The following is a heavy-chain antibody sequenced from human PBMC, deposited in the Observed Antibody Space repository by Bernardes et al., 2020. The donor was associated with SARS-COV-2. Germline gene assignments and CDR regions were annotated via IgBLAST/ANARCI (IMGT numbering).Heavy chain of an antibody. D-gene: IGHD6-19*01. J-gene: IGHJ6*02. Sequence: ASVKVSCKVSGYTLTELSMHWVRQAPGKGLEWMGGFDPEDGETIYAQKFQGRVTMTEDTSTDTAYMELSSLRSEDTAVYYCATAVAVAGFYYDYGMDVWGQGTTVTVSS. CDR1: GYTLTELS. V-gene: IGHV1-24*01. CDR3: ATAVAVAGFYYDYGMDV. CDR2: FDPEDGET.